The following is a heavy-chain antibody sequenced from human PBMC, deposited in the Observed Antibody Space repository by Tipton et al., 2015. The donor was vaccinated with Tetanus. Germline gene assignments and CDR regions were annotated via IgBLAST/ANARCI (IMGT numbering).Heavy chain of an antibody. CDR1: GYTFTGYY. CDR2: IDSNSGGT. CDR3: ARDRGDYIYSGMDV. D-gene: IGHD3-22*01. Sequence: QLVQSGAEMKKPGASVKVSCKASGYTFTGYYIYWVRQAPGQWLEWMGWIDSNSGGTVYAQKLQGRVTMTRDTSTSTAYMDLGSLRSDDTAVYYCARDRGDYIYSGMDVWGPGTTVTVS. J-gene: IGHJ6*02. V-gene: IGHV1-2*02.